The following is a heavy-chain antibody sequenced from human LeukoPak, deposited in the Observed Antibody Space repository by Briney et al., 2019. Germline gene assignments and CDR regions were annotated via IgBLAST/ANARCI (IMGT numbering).Heavy chain of an antibody. Sequence: GGSLTLSCAVSGFTSSNAWMSWVRQAPGKGLEWVGRIKSKTDGGTRDYAAPVKGRFTISRDDSKNTLYLQMNSLKTEDTAVYYCTTFDYASFLIGAQGTMVTVSS. V-gene: IGHV3-15*01. CDR2: IKSKTDGGTR. J-gene: IGHJ3*02. CDR3: TTFDYASFLI. D-gene: IGHD4/OR15-4a*01. CDR1: GFTSSNAW.